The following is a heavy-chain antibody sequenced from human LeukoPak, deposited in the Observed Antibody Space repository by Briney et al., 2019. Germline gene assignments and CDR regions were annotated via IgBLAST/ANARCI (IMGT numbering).Heavy chain of an antibody. CDR1: GFSFSDYW. J-gene: IGHJ3*02. CDR2: IKQDESEK. V-gene: IGHV3-7*01. CDR3: ARDYLTYAFDI. Sequence: GGSLRLSCAASGFSFSDYWMTWVRQAPGKGLEWVANIKQDESEKYYVDSVKGRFTISRDNAKNSLYLQMNSLRVEDTAVYYCARDYLTYAFDIWGQGTMVTVSS.